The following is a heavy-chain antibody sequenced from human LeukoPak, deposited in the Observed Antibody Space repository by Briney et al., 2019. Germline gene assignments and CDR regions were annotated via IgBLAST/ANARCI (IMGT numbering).Heavy chain of an antibody. V-gene: IGHV1-69*13. CDR2: IIPIFGTA. CDR3: ARNEDWNRSYYYYGMDV. Sequence: SVKVSCKASGGTFSSYAISWVRQAPGQGLEWMGGIIPIFGTANYAQKFQGRVTITADESTSTAYTELSSLRSEDTAVYYCARNEDWNRSYYYYGMDVWGQGTTVTVSS. J-gene: IGHJ6*02. D-gene: IGHD1-1*01. CDR1: GGTFSSYA.